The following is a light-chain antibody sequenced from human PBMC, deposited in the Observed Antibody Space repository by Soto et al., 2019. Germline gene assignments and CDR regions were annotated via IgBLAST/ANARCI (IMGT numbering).Light chain of an antibody. CDR1: QSVSSK. J-gene: IGKJ1*01. CDR2: GAS. CDR3: QQYGSSPPT. V-gene: IGKV3-20*01. Sequence: ETVMTQSPATLSVSPVERATLSCRASQSVSSKLAWYQQKPGQAPRLLIYGASSRATGIPDRFSGSGSGTDFTLTISRLEPEDFAVYYCQQYGSSPPTFGQGTKVDIK.